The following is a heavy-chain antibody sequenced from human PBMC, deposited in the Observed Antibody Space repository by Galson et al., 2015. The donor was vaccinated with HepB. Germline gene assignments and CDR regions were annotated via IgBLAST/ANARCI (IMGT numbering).Heavy chain of an antibody. CDR1: GYTFTNYG. V-gene: IGHV1-18*01. D-gene: IGHD6-6*01. Sequence: QSGAEVKKPGESLKVSCKASGYTFTNYGISWVRQAPGQGLEWMGWINTYNGNTNYAQKLQGRVTMTTDTSTTTTYMELRSLRSDDTAVYYCARDLNIVARYGGYWGQGTLVTVSS. CDR2: INTYNGNT. CDR3: ARDLNIVARYGGY. J-gene: IGHJ4*02.